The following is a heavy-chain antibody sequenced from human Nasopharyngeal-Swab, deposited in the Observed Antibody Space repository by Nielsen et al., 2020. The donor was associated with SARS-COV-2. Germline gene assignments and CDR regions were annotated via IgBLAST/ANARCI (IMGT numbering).Heavy chain of an antibody. D-gene: IGHD1-26*01. V-gene: IGHV2-70*11. CDR2: VDWDDDT. CDR3: ARTTRVVGDIAEFDN. Sequence: SGPTLVKPTQTLTLTCTFSGFSLSTSGMCVSWIRQAPGKALEWLARVDWDDDTYYRASLRTRLTISKDTFTNQVVLTMTNMDPVDTATYYCARTTRVVGDIAEFDNWGQGTLVTVSS. J-gene: IGHJ4*02. CDR1: GFSLSTSGMC.